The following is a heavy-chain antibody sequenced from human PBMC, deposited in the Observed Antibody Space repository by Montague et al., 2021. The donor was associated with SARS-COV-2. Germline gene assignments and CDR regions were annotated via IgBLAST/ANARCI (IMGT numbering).Heavy chain of an antibody. V-gene: IGHV4-4*07. D-gene: IGHD3-10*01. CDR3: AREAWFGDKTSASEYYGMDV. J-gene: IGHJ6*02. CDR1: GGSISSYY. CDR2: IYTSGSA. Sequence: SETLSLTCTVSGGSISSYYCSWIRQPAGKGLEWIGRIYTSGSANXNPSLKSGVTMSVDTSKNQFSLKLSSVTAADTAVYYCAREAWFGDKTSASEYYGMDVWGQGTTVTVSS.